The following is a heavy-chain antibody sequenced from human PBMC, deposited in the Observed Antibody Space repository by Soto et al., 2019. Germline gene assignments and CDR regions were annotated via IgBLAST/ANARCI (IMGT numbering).Heavy chain of an antibody. CDR3: ASNPSGGYRYDM. J-gene: IGHJ3*02. V-gene: IGHV4-39*01. CDR2: VYYSGST. Sequence: SETLSLTCTVSGGSVSSSSYYWGWVRQPPGKGLEWIGSVYYSGSTYYNPSLESRVTISVYKSKNQFSLKLMSLSAADTAVYYCASNPSGGYRYDMWGQGAMVTVS. D-gene: IGHD2-21*01. CDR1: GGSVSSSSYY.